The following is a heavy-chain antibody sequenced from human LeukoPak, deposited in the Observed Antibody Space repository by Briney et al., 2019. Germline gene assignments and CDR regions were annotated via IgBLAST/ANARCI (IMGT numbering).Heavy chain of an antibody. CDR3: ARDPYSGSYSAYYYYYMDV. D-gene: IGHD1-26*01. V-gene: IGHV3-21*01. CDR2: ISSSSSYI. CDR1: GFSFSSDN. Sequence: PGGSLRLSCTASGFSFSSDNMNWVRQAPGKGLEWVSSISSSSSYIYYADSVKGRFTISRDNAKNSLYLQMNSLRAEDTAVYYCARDPYSGSYSAYYYYYMDVWGKGTTVTVSS. J-gene: IGHJ6*03.